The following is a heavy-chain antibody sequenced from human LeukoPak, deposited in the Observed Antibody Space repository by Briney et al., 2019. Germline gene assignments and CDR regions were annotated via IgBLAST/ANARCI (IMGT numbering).Heavy chain of an antibody. J-gene: IGHJ4*02. CDR1: GGSISGYY. CDR3: ARLDTILGVARVFDY. CDR2: IYYSGST. Sequence: SETLSLTCTVSGGSISGYYWSWIRQPPGKGLEYIGYIYYSGSTNYNPSLKSRVTISVDTSQNQFSLKLSSVTAADTAVYYCARLDTILGVARVFDYWGQGTLVTASS. V-gene: IGHV4-59*01. D-gene: IGHD3-3*01.